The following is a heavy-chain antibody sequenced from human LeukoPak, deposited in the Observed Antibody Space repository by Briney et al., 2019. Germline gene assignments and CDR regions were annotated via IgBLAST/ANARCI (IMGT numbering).Heavy chain of an antibody. J-gene: IGHJ5*02. V-gene: IGHV1-3*01. D-gene: IGHD5-18*01. CDR1: GYTFTSYA. CDR3: ARDVQLWLQAGFDP. CDR2: INAGNGNT. Sequence: ASVKVSCKASGYTFTSYAMHWVRQAPGQRLEWMGWINAGNGNTKYSQKFQGRVTITRDTSASTAYMELSSLRSEDTAVYYCARDVQLWLQAGFDPWGQGTLVIVSS.